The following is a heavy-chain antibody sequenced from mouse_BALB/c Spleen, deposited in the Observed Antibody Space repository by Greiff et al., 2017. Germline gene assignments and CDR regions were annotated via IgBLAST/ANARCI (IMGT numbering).Heavy chain of an antibody. D-gene: IGHD2-4*01. Sequence: EVKLVESGGGLVQPGGSLKLSCAASGFTFSSYGMSWVRQTPDKRLELVATINSNGGSTYYPDSVKGRFTISRDNAKNTLYLQMSSLKSEDTAMYYCSRDDYDKGDAMDYWGQGTSVTVSS. CDR1: GFTFSSYG. J-gene: IGHJ4*01. V-gene: IGHV5-6-3*01. CDR2: INSNGGST. CDR3: SRDDYDKGDAMDY.